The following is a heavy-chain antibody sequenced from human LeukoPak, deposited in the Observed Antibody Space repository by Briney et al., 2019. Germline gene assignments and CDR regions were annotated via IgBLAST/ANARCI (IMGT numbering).Heavy chain of an antibody. V-gene: IGHV1-8*01. CDR1: GYTFTSYD. CDR2: MNPNSGNT. J-gene: IGHJ4*02. CDR3: ARGHSSSWSNDY. Sequence: ASVKVSCKASGYTFTSYDINWVRQATGQGLEWMGWMNPNSGNTGYAQKFQGRVTMTRNTSISTAYMELSSLRSEDTAVYYCARGHSSSWSNDYWGQGTLVTVSS. D-gene: IGHD6-13*01.